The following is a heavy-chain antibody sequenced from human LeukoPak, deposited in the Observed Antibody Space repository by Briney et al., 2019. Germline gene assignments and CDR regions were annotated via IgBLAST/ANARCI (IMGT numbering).Heavy chain of an antibody. J-gene: IGHJ5*02. V-gene: IGHV3-48*03. CDR2: ISSSGSTI. CDR3: ARDGGIAAAPRDNWFDP. CDR1: GFTFSSYE. D-gene: IGHD6-13*01. Sequence: GGSLRLSCAASGFTFSSYEMNWVRQAPGKGLEWVSYISSSGSTIYYADSVKGRFTISRDNAKNSLYLQMNSLRAKDTAVYYCARDGGIAAAPRDNWFDPWGQGTLVTVSS.